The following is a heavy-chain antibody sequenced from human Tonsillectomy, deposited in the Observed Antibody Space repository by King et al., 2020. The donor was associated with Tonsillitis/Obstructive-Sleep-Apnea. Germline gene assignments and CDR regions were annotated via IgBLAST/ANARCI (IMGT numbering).Heavy chain of an antibody. J-gene: IGHJ6*02. CDR3: ARGGMTTVVTPNGMDV. Sequence: QLVQSGAEVKKPGASVKVSCKTSGYTFTSYDINWVRQATGQGLEWMGWMNPNSGNTGYAQKFQGRVTMTRNTSLSTAYMELSSLRSEDTAVYYCARGGMTTVVTPNGMDVWGQGTTVTVSS. D-gene: IGHD4-23*01. CDR2: MNPNSGNT. CDR1: GYTFTSYD. V-gene: IGHV1-8*01.